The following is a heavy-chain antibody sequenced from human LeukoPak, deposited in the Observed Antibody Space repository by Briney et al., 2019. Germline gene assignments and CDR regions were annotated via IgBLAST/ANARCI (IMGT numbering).Heavy chain of an antibody. J-gene: IGHJ4*02. Sequence: SVKVSCKASGGTFSSYAISWVRQAPGQGLEWMGGIIPIFGTANYALKFQGRVTITTDESTSTAYMELSSLRSEDTAVYYCARVRSGSYSRYYFDYWGQGTLVTVSS. D-gene: IGHD1-26*01. CDR1: GGTFSSYA. CDR3: ARVRSGSYSRYYFDY. CDR2: IIPIFGTA. V-gene: IGHV1-69*05.